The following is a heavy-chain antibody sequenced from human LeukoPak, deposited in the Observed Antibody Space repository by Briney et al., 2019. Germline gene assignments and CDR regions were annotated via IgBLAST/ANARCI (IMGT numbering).Heavy chain of an antibody. CDR2: IWYDGSNK. CDR3: ARGLELRRYFDY. J-gene: IGHJ4*02. V-gene: IGHV3-33*01. Sequence: GGSLRPSCAASGFTFSSYGMHWVRQAPGKGLEWVAVIWYDGSNKYYADSVKGRFTISRDNSKNTLYLQMNSLRAEDTAVYYCARGLELRRYFDYWGQGTLVTVSS. D-gene: IGHD1-7*01. CDR1: GFTFSSYG.